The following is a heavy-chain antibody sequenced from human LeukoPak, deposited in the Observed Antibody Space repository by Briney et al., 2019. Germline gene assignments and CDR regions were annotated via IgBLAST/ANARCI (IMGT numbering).Heavy chain of an antibody. J-gene: IGHJ5*02. CDR2: INHSGST. CDR3: ARRPPVAARPGGWFDP. D-gene: IGHD6-6*01. CDR1: GGSFSGYY. Sequence: SETLSLTCAVYGGSFSGYYWSWIRQPPGKGLEWIGEINHSGSTNYNPSLKSRVTISVDTSKNQFSLKLSSVTAADTAVYYCARRPPVAARPGGWFDPWGQGTLVTVSS. V-gene: IGHV4-34*01.